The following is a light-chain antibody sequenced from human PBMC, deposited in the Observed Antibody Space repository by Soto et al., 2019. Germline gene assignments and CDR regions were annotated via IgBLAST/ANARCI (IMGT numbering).Light chain of an antibody. V-gene: IGKV2-30*01. CDR3: MKANPWPWP. J-gene: IGKJ1*01. Sequence: DVGMTQSPLSLPVTLGQSASISCKSTQGLVYSDGNTYLNWFHQRPGQSPRRLFYMISRRDSGVPNRFSGSGSGTDFTLTISRVEAKDVGVYYCMKANPWPWPSGQGTKVDMK. CDR1: QGLVYSDGNTY. CDR2: MIS.